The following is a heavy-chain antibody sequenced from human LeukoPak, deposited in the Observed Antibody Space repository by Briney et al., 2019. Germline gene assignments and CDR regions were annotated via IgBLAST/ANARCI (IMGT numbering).Heavy chain of an antibody. V-gene: IGHV1-69*13. D-gene: IGHD6-6*01. Sequence: GASVKVPCKASGGTFSSYAISWVRQAPGQGLEWMGGIIPIFGTANYAQKFQGRVTITADESTSTAYMELSSLRSEDTAVYYCARQSIAALPHFDYWGQGTLVTVSS. CDR3: ARQSIAALPHFDY. J-gene: IGHJ4*02. CDR1: GGTFSSYA. CDR2: IIPIFGTA.